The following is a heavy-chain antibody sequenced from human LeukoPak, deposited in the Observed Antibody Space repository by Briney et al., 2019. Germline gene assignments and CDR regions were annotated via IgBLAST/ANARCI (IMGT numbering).Heavy chain of an antibody. J-gene: IGHJ4*02. CDR3: ASPGGDSLFDY. CDR2: ISSSSSYI. CDR1: GFTFSSYS. D-gene: IGHD4-23*01. Sequence: GGSLRLSCAASGFTFSSYSMNWVRQAPGKGLEWVSSISSSSSYIYYADSVKGRFTISRDNAKNSLYLQMNSLGAEDTAVYYCASPGGDSLFDYWGQGTLVTVSS. V-gene: IGHV3-21*01.